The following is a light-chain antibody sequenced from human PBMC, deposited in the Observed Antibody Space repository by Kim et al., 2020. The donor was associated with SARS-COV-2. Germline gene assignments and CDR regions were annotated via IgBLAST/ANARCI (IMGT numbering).Light chain of an antibody. Sequence: ASVGDRVAITCRASQDFSDYLAWFQQKPGKAPKSLIYAASRLQSGVPSRFSGSGSGTEFTLTISNLQPEDFATYYCQQYKFYQWTFGQGTKVDIK. CDR1: QDFSDY. V-gene: IGKV1-16*01. J-gene: IGKJ1*01. CDR3: QQYKFYQWT. CDR2: AAS.